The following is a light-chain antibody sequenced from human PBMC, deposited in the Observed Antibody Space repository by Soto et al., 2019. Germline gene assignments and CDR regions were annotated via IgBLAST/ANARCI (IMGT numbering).Light chain of an antibody. CDR1: RSDVGAYDY. CDR2: DVT. CDR3: SAYAGRYTYV. Sequence: QSALTQPRSVSGSPGQSVTISCTGARSDVGAYDYVSWYQQHPGKAPKLMIYDVTKRPSGVPDRFSGSKSGNTASLTISGLQAEDEADYYCSAYAGRYTYVFGTGTKVTVL. V-gene: IGLV2-11*01. J-gene: IGLJ1*01.